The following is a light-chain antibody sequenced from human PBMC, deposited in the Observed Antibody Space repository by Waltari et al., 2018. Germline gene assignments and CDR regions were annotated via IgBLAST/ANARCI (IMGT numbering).Light chain of an antibody. CDR2: EVS. CDR1: SSDVGGYNY. V-gene: IGLV2-14*01. CDR3: SSYTSSSTLDVV. Sequence: QSALTQPASVSGSPGQSITISCTGTSSDVGGYNYVSWYQQHPGKATKLMIYEVSNRPSGVSNRFSGSKSGHTASLTISGLQAEDEADYYCSSYTSSSTLDVVFGGGTKLTVL. J-gene: IGLJ2*01.